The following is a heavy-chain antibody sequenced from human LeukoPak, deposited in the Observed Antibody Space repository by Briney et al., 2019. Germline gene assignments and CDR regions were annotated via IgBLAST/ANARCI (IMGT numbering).Heavy chain of an antibody. D-gene: IGHD3-22*01. V-gene: IGHV3-30*18. J-gene: IGHJ4*02. Sequence: PGRSLRLSCAASGFTFSSYGMHWVRQAPGQGLEWAAVITYDGSNKYYADSVKGRFTISRDNSKNTLYLQMNSLRAEDTAVYYCAKDLRYYDSSGYYYWGQGTLLTVSS. CDR1: GFTFSSYG. CDR3: AKDLRYYDSSGYYY. CDR2: ITYDGSNK.